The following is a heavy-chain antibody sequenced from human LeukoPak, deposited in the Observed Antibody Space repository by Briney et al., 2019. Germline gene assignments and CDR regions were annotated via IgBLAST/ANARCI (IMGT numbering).Heavy chain of an antibody. D-gene: IGHD6-13*01. Sequence: SETLSLTCTVSGGSISSYYWSWIRQPPGKGLEWIGYIYYSGSTNYNPSLKSRVTISVDTSKNQFSLKLSSVTAADTAVYYCARHGSSWYYFDYWGQGTLVTVSS. CDR2: IYYSGST. CDR1: GGSISSYY. V-gene: IGHV4-59*08. CDR3: ARHGSSWYYFDY. J-gene: IGHJ4*02.